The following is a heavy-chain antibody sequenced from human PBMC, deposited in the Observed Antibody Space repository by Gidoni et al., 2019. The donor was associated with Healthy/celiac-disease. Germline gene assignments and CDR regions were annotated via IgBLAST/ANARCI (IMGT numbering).Heavy chain of an antibody. CDR3: ARSSSSWYRDWYFDL. Sequence: EVQLVESGGCLVQPGGSLRLSCAASGFTVRSNYMSWVRQAPGKGLEWVSVIYSGGSTYYADSVKGRFTISRDNSKNTLYLQMNSLRAEDTAVYYCARSSSSWYRDWYFDLWGRGTLVTVSS. V-gene: IGHV3-66*02. D-gene: IGHD6-13*01. J-gene: IGHJ2*01. CDR2: IYSGGST. CDR1: GFTVRSNY.